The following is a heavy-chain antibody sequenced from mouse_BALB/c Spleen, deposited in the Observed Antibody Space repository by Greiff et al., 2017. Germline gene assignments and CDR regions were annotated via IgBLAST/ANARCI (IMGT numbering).Heavy chain of an antibody. CDR2: ISSGGSYT. CDR3: ARPYYGSSYAWFAY. V-gene: IGHV5-6*01. J-gene: IGHJ3*01. CDR1: GFTFSSYG. Sequence: EVHLVESGGDLVTPGGSLKLSCAASGFTFSSYGMSWVRQTPDKRLEWVATISSGGSYTYYPDSVKGRFTISRDNAKNTLYLQMSSLKSEDTAMYYCARPYYGSSYAWFAYWGQGTLVTVSA. D-gene: IGHD1-1*01.